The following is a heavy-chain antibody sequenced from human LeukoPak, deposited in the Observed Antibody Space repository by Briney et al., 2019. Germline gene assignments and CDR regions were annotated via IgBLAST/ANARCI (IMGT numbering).Heavy chain of an antibody. CDR1: GFTFSSYS. Sequence: PGGSLRLSCAASGFTFSSYSMNWVRQAPGEGLEWVSSISSSSSYIYYADSVKGRFTISRDNAKNSLYLQMNSLRAEDTAVYYCARDQGTSCPFDYWGQGTLVTVSS. D-gene: IGHD2-2*01. CDR3: ARDQGTSCPFDY. CDR2: ISSSSSYI. V-gene: IGHV3-21*01. J-gene: IGHJ4*02.